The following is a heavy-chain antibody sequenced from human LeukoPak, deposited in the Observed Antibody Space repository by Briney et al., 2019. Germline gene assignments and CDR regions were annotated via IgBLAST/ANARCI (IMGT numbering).Heavy chain of an antibody. V-gene: IGHV1-18*01. J-gene: IGHJ5*02. CDR3: AGYYEGGNWFDP. CDR2: ISAYNGNT. Sequence: VASVKVSCKASGYTFTSYGISWVRQAPGQGLEWMGWISAYNGNTNYAQKLQGRVTITTDTSTSTAYMELRSLRSDDTAVYYCAGYYEGGNWFDPWGQGTLVTVSS. CDR1: GYTFTSYG. D-gene: IGHD3-22*01.